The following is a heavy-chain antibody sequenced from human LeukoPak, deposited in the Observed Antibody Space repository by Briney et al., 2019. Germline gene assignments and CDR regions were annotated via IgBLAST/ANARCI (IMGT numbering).Heavy chain of an antibody. D-gene: IGHD1-26*01. J-gene: IGHJ4*02. V-gene: IGHV1-2*02. CDR1: GYTFTGHY. Sequence: ASVKVSCKASGYTFTGHYMHWVRQAPGQGPEWIGWINPNSGGTNYAQKFQGRVTMTRDTSISTAYMEMSRLRSDDTAVYYCARGRAGGLLQPIDYWGQGTLVTVSS. CDR3: ARGRAGGLLQPIDY. CDR2: INPNSGGT.